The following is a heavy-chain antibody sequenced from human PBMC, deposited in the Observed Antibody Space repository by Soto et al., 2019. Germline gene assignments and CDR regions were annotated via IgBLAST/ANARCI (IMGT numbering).Heavy chain of an antibody. Sequence: SETLSLTCAVYGGSLSGYYWSWIRQPPGKGLEWIGEINHSGSTNYNPSLKSRVTISVDTSKNQFSLKLSSVTAADTAVYYCASAPRESSSSNYYYYGMDVWGQGTTVTVSS. CDR3: ASAPRESSSSNYYYYGMDV. CDR2: INHSGST. CDR1: GGSLSGYY. J-gene: IGHJ6*02. D-gene: IGHD6-6*01. V-gene: IGHV4-34*01.